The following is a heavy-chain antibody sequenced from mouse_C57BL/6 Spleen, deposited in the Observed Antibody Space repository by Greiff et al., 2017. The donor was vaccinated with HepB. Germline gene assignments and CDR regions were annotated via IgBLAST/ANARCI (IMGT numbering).Heavy chain of an antibody. Sequence: LLESGPELVKPGASVKISCKASGYAFSSSWMNWVKQRPGKGLEWIGRIYPGDGDTNYNGKFKGKATLTADKSSSTADMKLSSRTSEDSAVDFCARDGNSTEVQPSFDYWGQGTTLTVAS. V-gene: IGHV1-82*01. CDR1: GYAFSSSW. CDR2: IYPGDGDT. D-gene: IGHD2-5*01. CDR3: ARDGNSTEVQPSFDY. J-gene: IGHJ2*01.